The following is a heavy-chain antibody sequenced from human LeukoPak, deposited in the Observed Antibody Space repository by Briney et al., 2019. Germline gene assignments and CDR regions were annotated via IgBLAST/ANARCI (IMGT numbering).Heavy chain of an antibody. D-gene: IGHD3-22*01. CDR1: GGSISSNSYY. Sequence: SETLSLTCTVSGGSISSNSYYWGWIRQPPGKGLEWIGTIYYSGTTYYNPSLKSRVTISADTSKSQFSLKLSSVTAADTAVFYCARLTYDSSTYRYYFDYWGQGTLVTVSS. J-gene: IGHJ4*02. CDR3: ARLTYDSSTYRYYFDY. CDR2: IYYSGTT. V-gene: IGHV4-39*01.